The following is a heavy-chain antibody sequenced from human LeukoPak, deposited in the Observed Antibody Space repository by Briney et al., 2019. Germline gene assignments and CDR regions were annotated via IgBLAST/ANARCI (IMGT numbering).Heavy chain of an antibody. CDR3: ARANYSNPGWFDP. Sequence: PSETLSLTCTVSGGSISSYYWSWIRQPPGKGLEWIGYIYYSGSTNYNPSLKSRVTISVDTSKNQFSLKLSSVTAADTAVYYCARANYSNPGWFDPWGQGTLVTVSA. D-gene: IGHD4-11*01. CDR2: IYYSGST. V-gene: IGHV4-59*01. CDR1: GGSISSYY. J-gene: IGHJ5*02.